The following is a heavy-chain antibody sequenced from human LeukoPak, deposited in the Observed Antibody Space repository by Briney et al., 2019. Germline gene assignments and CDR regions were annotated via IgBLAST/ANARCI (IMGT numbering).Heavy chain of an antibody. V-gene: IGHV3-23*01. Sequence: GGSLTLSCAASRHTLNPYAMPWVRHAPRKGLECVSGISGNGGSTYHADSVKGRFTISRDNCKNTLYLQMNSLRAEDTALYYCAKYGSGSPYYYMDVWGKGTTVTVSS. CDR1: RHTLNPYA. D-gene: IGHD3-10*01. J-gene: IGHJ6*03. CDR2: ISGNGGST. CDR3: AKYGSGSPYYYMDV.